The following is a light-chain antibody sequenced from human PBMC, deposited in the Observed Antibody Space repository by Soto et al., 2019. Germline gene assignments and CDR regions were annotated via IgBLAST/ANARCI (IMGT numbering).Light chain of an antibody. CDR3: QQYYSTPFT. CDR2: WAS. V-gene: IGKV4-1*01. J-gene: IGKJ3*01. Sequence: DIVMTQSPDSLAVSLGERATINCKSSQSVLYSSNNKNYLAWYQQKPGQPPKLLIYWASTRESGVPDRFSGSGSGTDFTLTNSSLQPEDVAVYYCQQYYSTPFTFGPGTKVGIK. CDR1: QSVLYSSNNKNY.